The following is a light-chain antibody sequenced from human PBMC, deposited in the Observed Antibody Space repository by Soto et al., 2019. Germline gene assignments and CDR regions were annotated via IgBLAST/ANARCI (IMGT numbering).Light chain of an antibody. V-gene: IGKV4-1*01. CDR2: WAS. CDR1: QSVLYSSNNKNY. CDR3: QQYFSFPWT. J-gene: IGKJ1*01. Sequence: DIVMTQSPDSLAVSLGERATINCKSSQSVLYSSNNKNYLAWYQQRPGQPPNLLIYWASTREAGVPDRFSGSGSGTDFTLTISSLEAEDVAIYYCQQYFSFPWTFGKGNTVEIK.